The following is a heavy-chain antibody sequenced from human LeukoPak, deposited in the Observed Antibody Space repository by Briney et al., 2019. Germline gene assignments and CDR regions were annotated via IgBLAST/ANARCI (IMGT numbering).Heavy chain of an antibody. Sequence: GGSLRLSCAASGFTFGSYAMSWVRQAPGKGLEWVSAISGSGGSTYYADSVKGRFTISRDNSKNTLYLQMNSLRAEDTAVYYCAKDGLIAAAGKHDYWGQGTLVTVSS. V-gene: IGHV3-23*01. D-gene: IGHD6-13*01. CDR2: ISGSGGST. CDR1: GFTFGSYA. J-gene: IGHJ4*02. CDR3: AKDGLIAAAGKHDY.